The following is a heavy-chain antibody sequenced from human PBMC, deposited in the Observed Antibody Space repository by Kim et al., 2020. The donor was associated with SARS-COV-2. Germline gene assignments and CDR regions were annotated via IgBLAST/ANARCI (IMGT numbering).Heavy chain of an antibody. CDR1: GFTFSSYG. CDR2: IWYDGSNK. V-gene: IGHV3-33*01. Sequence: GGSLRLSCAASGFTFSSYGMHWVRQAPGKGLEWVAVIWYDGSNKYYADSVKGRFTISRDNSKNTLYLQMNSLRAEDTAVYFCAREGDLWSHFDYWGQGNLVTVSS. D-gene: IGHD3-10*01. CDR3: AREGDLWSHFDY. J-gene: IGHJ4*02.